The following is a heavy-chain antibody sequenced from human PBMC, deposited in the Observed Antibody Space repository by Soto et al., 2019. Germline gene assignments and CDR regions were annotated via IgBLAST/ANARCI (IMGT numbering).Heavy chain of an antibody. CDR1: GGSISSYY. V-gene: IGHV4-59*01. CDR3: AREDYSNYYYYGMDV. Sequence: QVQLQESGPGLVKPSETLSLTCTVSGGSISSYYWSWIRQPPGKGLEWIGYIYYSGSTNYNPSLKSRVTISVDTSKNQFSLKLSSVTAADTAVYYCAREDYSNYYYYGMDVWGQGTTVTVSS. CDR2: IYYSGST. D-gene: IGHD4-4*01. J-gene: IGHJ6*02.